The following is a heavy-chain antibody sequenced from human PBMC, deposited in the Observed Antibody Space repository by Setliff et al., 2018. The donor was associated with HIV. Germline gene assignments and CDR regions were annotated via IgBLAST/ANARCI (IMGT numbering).Heavy chain of an antibody. J-gene: IGHJ3*02. CDR1: GGSISSYY. Sequence: SETLSLTCTVSGGSISSYYWSWIRQPPGKGLEWIGYIYYSGGTNYNPSLKSRVTISVDTSKNQFSLKLSSVTAADTAVYYCAGGGGSPQRFAFDIWGPGTMVTVSS. CDR3: AGGGGSPQRFAFDI. V-gene: IGHV4-59*12. CDR2: IYYSGGT. D-gene: IGHD1-26*01.